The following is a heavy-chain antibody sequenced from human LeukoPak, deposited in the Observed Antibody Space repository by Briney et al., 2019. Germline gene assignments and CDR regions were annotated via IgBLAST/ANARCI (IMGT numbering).Heavy chain of an antibody. CDR1: GFTLTNHG. D-gene: IGHD2-15*01. CDR2: ITGTGGR. V-gene: IGHV3-23*01. Sequence: GGSLRLSCAVSGFTLTNHGVSWIRQAPGKGLEWVSIITGTGGRYYGDSVKGRFILSRDNSKNTVYMQMSSLRAEDTATYYCAKDYCRDGNCPFPFLDSWGQGTLVTVSS. J-gene: IGHJ4*02. CDR3: AKDYCRDGNCPFPFLDS.